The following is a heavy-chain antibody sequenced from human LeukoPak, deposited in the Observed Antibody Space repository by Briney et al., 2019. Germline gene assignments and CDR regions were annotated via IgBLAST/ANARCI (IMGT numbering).Heavy chain of an antibody. CDR2: ISAYNGNT. CDR1: GYTFTSYG. D-gene: IGHD6-19*01. J-gene: IGHJ3*02. CDR3: ARDDTQWLVRPDAFDI. Sequence: ASVKVSCKASGYTFTSYGISWVRQAPGQGLEWMGWISAYNGNTNYAQKLQGRVTMTTDTSTSTAYMELRSLRSDDTAVYYCARDDTQWLVRPDAFDIWGQGTMVTVSS. V-gene: IGHV1-18*01.